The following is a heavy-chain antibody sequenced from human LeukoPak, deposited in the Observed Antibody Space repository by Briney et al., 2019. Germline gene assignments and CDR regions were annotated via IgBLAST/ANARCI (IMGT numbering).Heavy chain of an antibody. D-gene: IGHD3-9*01. CDR1: GGSISSGGYS. V-gene: IGHV4-30-2*01. J-gene: IGHJ4*02. Sequence: PSQTLSLTCAVSGGSISSGGYSWSWIRQPPGKGLEWIGYIYHSGSTYYNPSLKSRVTISVDRSKNQFSLKLSSVTAADTAVYYCARGAPAYDILTGYHNAHVTYYFDYWGQGTLVTVSS. CDR2: IYHSGST. CDR3: ARGAPAYDILTGYHNAHVTYYFDY.